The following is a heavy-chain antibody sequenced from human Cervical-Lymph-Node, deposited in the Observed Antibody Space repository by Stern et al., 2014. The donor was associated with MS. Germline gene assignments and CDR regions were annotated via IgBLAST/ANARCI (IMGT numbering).Heavy chain of an antibody. CDR1: GFTVSRDY. J-gene: IGHJ4*02. D-gene: IGHD1-1*01. Sequence: VQLVQSGGGVIQPGGSLRLSCTASGFTVSRDYMTWVRQGPGQGLEWVSLITNVGSTFYTVSVKGRFTISRDDSKNTVYLHMTSLRAEDTAMYYCARDTSSPERSDWWGQGTLVTVSS. CDR3: ARDTSSPERSDW. CDR2: ITNVGST. V-gene: IGHV3-53*01.